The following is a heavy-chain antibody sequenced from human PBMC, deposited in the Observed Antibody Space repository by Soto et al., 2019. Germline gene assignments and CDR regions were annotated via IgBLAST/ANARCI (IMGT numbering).Heavy chain of an antibody. CDR3: ARELELLSGSRYSYYGMDV. Sequence: SQTLSLTCALSGDSVSSYSAAWNWFRQSPSRGLEWLGRTYYRSKWYNDYEASVKSRITIDPNTSKNQFSLQLNSVTPEDKAVYYCARELELLSGSRYSYYGMDVWGQGTTVTVSS. CDR1: GDSVSSYSAA. V-gene: IGHV6-1*01. D-gene: IGHD1-7*01. CDR2: TYYRSKWYN. J-gene: IGHJ6*02.